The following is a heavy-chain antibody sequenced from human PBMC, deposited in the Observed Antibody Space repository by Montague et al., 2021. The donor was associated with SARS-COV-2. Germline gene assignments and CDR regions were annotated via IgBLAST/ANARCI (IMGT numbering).Heavy chain of an antibody. CDR3: IRAGGYVNRPPV. D-gene: IGHD6-19*01. J-gene: IGHJ1*01. V-gene: IGHV4-4*02. Sequence: SETLSLTCAVSGASIVSTDCWSWVRQPPGKGLEWIGEIYDTASTNYNPSLKSGVTMSVDKFNNQVSLQLKYLTAADTAVYFCIRAGGYVNRPPVWGQGALVIVSS. CDR1: GASIVSTDC. CDR2: IYDTAST.